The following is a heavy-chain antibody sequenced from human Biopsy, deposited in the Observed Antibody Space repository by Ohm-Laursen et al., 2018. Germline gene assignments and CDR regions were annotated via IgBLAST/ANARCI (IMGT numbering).Heavy chain of an antibody. D-gene: IGHD3-22*01. Sequence: TLSLTCGVSGDSISSYYWSWMRQPPGKGLEWIGYVYYTGSTDYNPSLQSRVTISVDTSKNHFSLRLRSVTPADTAIYYCARDRGYYSDRTVPGYFDLWGRGTLVTVSP. J-gene: IGHJ2*01. CDR3: ARDRGYYSDRTVPGYFDL. V-gene: IGHV4-59*01. CDR2: VYYTGST. CDR1: GDSISSYY.